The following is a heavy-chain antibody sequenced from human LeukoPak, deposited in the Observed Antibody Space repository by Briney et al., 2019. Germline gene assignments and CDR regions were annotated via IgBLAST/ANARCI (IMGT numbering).Heavy chain of an antibody. D-gene: IGHD1-26*01. CDR2: INPNSGGT. Sequence: ASVKVSCTASGFTFTGYYMHWVRQAPGQGLEWMGWINPNSGGTNYAQKFQGRVTMTRDTSTSTVYMELSSLRSEDTAVYYCARVLGPYYFDYWGQGTLVTVSS. V-gene: IGHV1-2*02. CDR3: ARVLGPYYFDY. CDR1: GFTFTGYY. J-gene: IGHJ4*02.